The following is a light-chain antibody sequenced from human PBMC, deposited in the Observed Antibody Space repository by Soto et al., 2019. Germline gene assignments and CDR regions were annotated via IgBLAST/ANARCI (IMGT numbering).Light chain of an antibody. CDR2: DNY. Sequence: QSVLTQPPSVSGAPGQRVTISCTGNSSNIGADYDVHWYQQVPGTAPKLLIYDNYNRPSGVPDRISGSKSGTSASPAITGLQAEDEADYYCQSYDSSLSGYVFGTGTKVTVL. V-gene: IGLV1-40*01. CDR1: SSNIGADYD. CDR3: QSYDSSLSGYV. J-gene: IGLJ1*01.